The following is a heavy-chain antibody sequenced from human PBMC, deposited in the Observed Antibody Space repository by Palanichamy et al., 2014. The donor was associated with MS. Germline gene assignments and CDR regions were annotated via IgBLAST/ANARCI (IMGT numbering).Heavy chain of an antibody. CDR2: ISGSGASI. CDR1: GFTLNNYA. Sequence: EVQVLESGGGLIQPGGSLRLSCVVSGFTLNNYAMSWVRQAPGKGLEWVSTISGSGASIYHADSVKGRATISRDNSKSTLYLQMNSLRAEDTAVYYCAKLMSRNYYYAMDVWGQGTTVTVSS. V-gene: IGHV3-23*01. CDR3: AKLMSRNYYYAMDV. J-gene: IGHJ6*02.